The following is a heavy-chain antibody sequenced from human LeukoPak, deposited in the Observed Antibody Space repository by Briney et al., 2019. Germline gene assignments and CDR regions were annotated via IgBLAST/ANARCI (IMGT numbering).Heavy chain of an antibody. D-gene: IGHD5-18*01. CDR3: ARGQYSYGPFDY. CDR1: GYTFINYG. J-gene: IGHJ4*02. Sequence: GASVKVSCKASGYTFINYGISWVRQAPGQGLEWMGWISTYNGNTNGAQKLQGRGTMTTDTSTSTAYMELRSLRSDDTAVYYCARGQYSYGPFDYWGQGTLVTVSS. V-gene: IGHV1-18*01. CDR2: ISTYNGNT.